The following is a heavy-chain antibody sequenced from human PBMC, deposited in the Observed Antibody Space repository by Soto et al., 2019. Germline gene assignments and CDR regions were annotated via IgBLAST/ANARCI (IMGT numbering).Heavy chain of an antibody. Sequence: SLKVCCKASGGTFSSYAISWVRQAPGQGLEWMGGIIPIFGTANYAQKFQGRVTITADESTSTAYMELSSLRSEDTAVYYCARENSGYDFGSDYFDYWGQGTLVTVSS. J-gene: IGHJ4*02. V-gene: IGHV1-69*13. CDR2: IIPIFGTA. CDR3: ARENSGYDFGSDYFDY. CDR1: GGTFSSYA. D-gene: IGHD5-12*01.